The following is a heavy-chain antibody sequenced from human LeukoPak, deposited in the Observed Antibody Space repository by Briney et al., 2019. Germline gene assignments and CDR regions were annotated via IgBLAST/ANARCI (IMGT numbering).Heavy chain of an antibody. D-gene: IGHD6-25*01. J-gene: IGHJ4*02. CDR3: ARKNIPSPRIRYSSDWNGRAFDY. V-gene: IGHV4-38-2*02. CDR2: LSHSGSS. CDR1: GYSISSGYY. Sequence: PSETLSLTCTVSGYSISSGYYWDWIRQPPGKGLEWIGTLSHSGSSYYNPSLKSRVTISVDKSKNQFSLKLSSVTAADTAVYSCARKNIPSPRIRYSSDWNGRAFDYWGQGTLVTVSS.